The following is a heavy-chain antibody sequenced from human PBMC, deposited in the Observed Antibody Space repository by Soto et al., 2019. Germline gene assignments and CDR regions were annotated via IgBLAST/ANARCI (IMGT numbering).Heavy chain of an antibody. CDR3: ARVWGGAFDF. CDR2: IYYSGST. Sequence: SETLSLTCTVSGGSISSYYWSWIRQPPGKGLEWIGYIYYSGSTNYNPSLKSRVTISVDTSKNQFSLNLSSVTAADTAVYYCARVWGGAFDFLGQGTMVTVSS. CDR1: GGSISSYY. D-gene: IGHD3-10*01. J-gene: IGHJ3*01. V-gene: IGHV4-59*01.